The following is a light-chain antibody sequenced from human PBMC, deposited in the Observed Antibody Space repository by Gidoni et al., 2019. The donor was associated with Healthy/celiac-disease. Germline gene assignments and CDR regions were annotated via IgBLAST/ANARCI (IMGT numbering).Light chain of an antibody. Sequence: DIQMTQSPSSLSASVGDRVTITCRASQSISSYLNWYQQKPGKAPKLLIYAASSLQSGVPSRFSGSGSGTDFTLTIGTLQPDDLATYYCQPGYSTLPLTFGGGTKVEIK. CDR2: AAS. J-gene: IGKJ4*01. V-gene: IGKV1-39*01. CDR1: QSISSY. CDR3: QPGYSTLPLT.